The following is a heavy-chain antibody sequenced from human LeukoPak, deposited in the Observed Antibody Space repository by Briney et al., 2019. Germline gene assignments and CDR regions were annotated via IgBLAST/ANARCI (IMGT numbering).Heavy chain of an antibody. J-gene: IGHJ4*02. V-gene: IGHV3-21*01. CDR3: ARYNSGWNDY. D-gene: IGHD6-19*01. CDR1: GFTFSSFN. Sequence: PGGSLILSCAASGFTFSSFNMNWVRQAPGKGLEWVSSIRTTSSHILYADSLKGRFTISRDNAKNSLYLQMDSLRAEDTAVYYCARYNSGWNDYWGQGTRVTVSS. CDR2: IRTTSSHI.